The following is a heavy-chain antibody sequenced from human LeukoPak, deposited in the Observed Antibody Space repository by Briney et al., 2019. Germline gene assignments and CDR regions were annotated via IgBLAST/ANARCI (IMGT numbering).Heavy chain of an antibody. D-gene: IGHD2-2*01. J-gene: IGHJ4*02. CDR2: ISAYNVNT. Sequence: ASVKVSCKASGYTFTSYYMHWVRQAPGQGLEWMGWISAYNVNTKYAQKLRGRVTMTTDTSTSTAYMELRSLRSDDTAVYYCARGGIYCSSTICYPDYWGQGTLVTVSS. CDR1: GYTFTSYY. V-gene: IGHV1-18*04. CDR3: ARGGIYCSSTICYPDY.